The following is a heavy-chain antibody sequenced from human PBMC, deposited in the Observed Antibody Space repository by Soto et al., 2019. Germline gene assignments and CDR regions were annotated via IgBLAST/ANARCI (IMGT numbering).Heavy chain of an antibody. J-gene: IGHJ4*02. D-gene: IGHD2-21*01. CDR2: ISPKSTYR. Sequence: GGSLRLSCATSGFPFSDYYMSWIRQAPGKGLEWLSHISPKSTYRNYADSVKGRFTISRDNTKSSLFLQMNSLGVEDTAVYYCARGGGGGMFEHWGQGVLVTVSS. V-gene: IGHV3-11*06. CDR1: GFPFSDYY. CDR3: ARGGGGGMFEH.